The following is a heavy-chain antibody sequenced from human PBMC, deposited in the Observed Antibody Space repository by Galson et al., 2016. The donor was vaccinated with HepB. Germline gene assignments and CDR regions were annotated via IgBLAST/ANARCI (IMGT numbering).Heavy chain of an antibody. D-gene: IGHD4-23*01. J-gene: IGHJ5*02. CDR1: GDSVSRHGAS. Sequence: CAISGDSVSRHGASWNWIRQSPSRGLEWLGRTFFRSKWYHNYAPSMKSRITLNPDTSKGQVSLVMRSVTPEDTAVYYCARGGEYGGIPSNWFDLWGQGTLGTVSS. CDR2: TFFRSKWYH. V-gene: IGHV6-1*01. CDR3: ARGGEYGGIPSNWFDL.